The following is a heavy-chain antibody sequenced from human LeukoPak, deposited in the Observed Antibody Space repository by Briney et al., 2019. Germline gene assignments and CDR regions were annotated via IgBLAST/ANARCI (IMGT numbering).Heavy chain of an antibody. CDR1: GGSISSYY. V-gene: IGHV4-59*01. J-gene: IGHJ4*02. D-gene: IGHD3-10*01. CDR2: IYYSGNT. CDR3: ARERLVRGVPSWVLDY. Sequence: SETLSLTCTVSGGSISSYYWSWIRQPPGKGLEWIGYIYYSGNTNYNPSLKSRVTISVDTSKNQFSLKLSSVTAADTAVYYCARERLVRGVPSWVLDYWGQGPLVTVPS.